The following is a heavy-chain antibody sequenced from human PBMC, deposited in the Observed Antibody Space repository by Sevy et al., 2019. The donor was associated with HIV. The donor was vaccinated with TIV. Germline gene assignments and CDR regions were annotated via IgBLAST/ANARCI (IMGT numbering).Heavy chain of an antibody. J-gene: IGHJ4*02. D-gene: IGHD1-26*01. CDR1: GFTFSPYW. V-gene: IGHV3-7*01. CDR3: ARGVGLDC. CDR2: IRPDGSDK. Sequence: GGSLRLSCAASGFTFSPYWMTWVRQAPGKGLEWVANIRPDGSDKCYVDSVKGRFTISRDNAKNSLYLEMNSLWADDTAMYYCARGVGLDCWGQGALVTVSS.